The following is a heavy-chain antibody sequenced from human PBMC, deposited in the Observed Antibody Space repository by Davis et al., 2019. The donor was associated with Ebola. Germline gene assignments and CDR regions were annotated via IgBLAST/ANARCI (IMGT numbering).Heavy chain of an antibody. CDR2: IYNTACT. CDR1: GGSISSSTYY. Sequence: MPSEILSPTCAVSGGSISSSTYYWGWIRQPPVKGLAWIGCIYNTACTSYNPSLKSRVTISVDTSKNQFSLNLSSVTAADTAVYYCARVDYDFWSGYYTYNWFDPWGQGTLVTVSS. CDR3: ARVDYDFWSGYYTYNWFDP. J-gene: IGHJ5*02. V-gene: IGHV4-39*01. D-gene: IGHD3-3*01.